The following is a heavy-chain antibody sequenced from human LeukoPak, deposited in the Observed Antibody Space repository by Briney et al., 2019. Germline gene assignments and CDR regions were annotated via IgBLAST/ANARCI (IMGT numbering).Heavy chain of an antibody. CDR1: GYTFTNYS. V-gene: IGHV1-18*01. CDR3: ARVPPIPPVTDFDY. Sequence: ASVTVSCKASGYTFTNYSINWVRQAPGQGLEWMGWISAYNGNTNYAQKFQGRVTMTTDTSTSTAYMELRSLRSDDTAVYYCARVPPIPPVTDFDYWGQGTLVSVSS. CDR2: ISAYNGNT. J-gene: IGHJ4*02. D-gene: IGHD2-21*01.